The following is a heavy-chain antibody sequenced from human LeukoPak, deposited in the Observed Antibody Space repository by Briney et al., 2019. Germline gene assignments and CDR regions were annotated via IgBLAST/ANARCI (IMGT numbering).Heavy chain of an antibody. CDR3: ARVGGYCSSTSCYNWFDP. D-gene: IGHD2-2*03. V-gene: IGHV4-59*01. CDR2: IYYSGST. J-gene: IGHJ5*02. Sequence: SETLSLTCTVSGDSISSYYWSWIRQPPGKGLEWIGYIYYSGSTNYNPSLKSRVTISVDTSKNQFSLKLSSVTAADTAVYYCARVGGYCSSTSCYNWFDPWGQGTLVTVSS. CDR1: GDSISSYY.